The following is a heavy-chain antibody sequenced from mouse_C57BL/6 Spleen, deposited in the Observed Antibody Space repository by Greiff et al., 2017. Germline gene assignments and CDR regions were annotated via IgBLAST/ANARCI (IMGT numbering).Heavy chain of an antibody. V-gene: IGHV5-17*01. CDR1: GFTFSDYG. D-gene: IGHD1-1*01. CDR3: ARRRYPYYYAMDY. Sequence: EVQVVESGGGLVKPGGSLKLSCAASGFTFSDYGMHWVRQAPEKGLEWVAYISSGSSTIYYADTVKGRFTISRDNAKNTLFLQMTSLRSEDTAMYYCARRRYPYYYAMDYWGQGTSVTVSS. J-gene: IGHJ4*01. CDR2: ISSGSSTI.